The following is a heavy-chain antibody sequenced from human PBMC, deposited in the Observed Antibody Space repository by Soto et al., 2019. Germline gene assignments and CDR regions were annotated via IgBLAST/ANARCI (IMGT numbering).Heavy chain of an antibody. Sequence: EVQLVESGGGLVQPGGSLRLSCAVSEFTFSTYWMTWVRQAPGKGLECVANIKQDGSEKNYLESLRGRFTISSDNAKKSLYLEMNSLRAEDTAVYYCAGGGGWESASWGQGTLVTVS. J-gene: IGHJ4*02. CDR2: IKQDGSEK. CDR1: EFTFSTYW. D-gene: IGHD6-19*01. V-gene: IGHV3-7*05. CDR3: AGGGGWESAS.